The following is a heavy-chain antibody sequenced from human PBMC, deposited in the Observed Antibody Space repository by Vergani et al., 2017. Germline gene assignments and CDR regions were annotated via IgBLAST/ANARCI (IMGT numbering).Heavy chain of an antibody. J-gene: IGHJ3*02. D-gene: IGHD4-23*01. CDR3: ARGAYGGKPGGAFDI. CDR1: GFTFSSYG. Sequence: QVQLVESGGGVVQPGRSLRLSCAASGFTFSSYGMHWVRQAPGKGLEWVAVISYDGSNKYYADSVKGRFTISRDNSKNTLYLQMNSLRAEDTAVYYCARGAYGGKPGGAFDIWGQGTMVTVSS. CDR2: ISYDGSNK. V-gene: IGHV3-30*03.